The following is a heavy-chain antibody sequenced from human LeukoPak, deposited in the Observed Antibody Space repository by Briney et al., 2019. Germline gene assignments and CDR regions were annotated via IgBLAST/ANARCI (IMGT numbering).Heavy chain of an antibody. CDR2: IYHSGST. CDR3: ASNWGGYYDSSGYHS. Sequence: SETLSLTCTVSGYSISSGYYWGWIRQPPGKGLEWIGSIYHSGSTYYNPSLKSRVTISVDTSKNQFSLKLSSVTAADTAVYYCASNWGGYYDSSGYHSWGQGTLVTVSS. CDR1: GYSISSGYY. D-gene: IGHD3-22*01. J-gene: IGHJ5*02. V-gene: IGHV4-38-2*02.